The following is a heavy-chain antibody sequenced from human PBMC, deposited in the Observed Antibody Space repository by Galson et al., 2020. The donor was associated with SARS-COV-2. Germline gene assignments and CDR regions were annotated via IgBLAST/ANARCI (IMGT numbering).Heavy chain of an antibody. V-gene: IGHV4-39*07. CDR1: DGSIRSSSYY. Sequence: SETLSLTCTVPDGSIRSSSYYWASIRQPPGKGLECIGRIYYSGSTYYNPSLKSRVTISVDTSKNQFSLKLSSVTAADTAVYYCAREAPTKIFGVGTYGAFDYWGQGTLVTVSS. D-gene: IGHD3-3*01. CDR2: IYYSGST. J-gene: IGHJ4*02. CDR3: AREAPTKIFGVGTYGAFDY.